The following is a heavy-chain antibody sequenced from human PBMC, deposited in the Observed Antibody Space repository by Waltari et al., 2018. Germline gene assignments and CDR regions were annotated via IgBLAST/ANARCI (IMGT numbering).Heavy chain of an antibody. Sequence: QVQLVQSGAEVKKPGASVKVSCKASGYTFTSYGISWVRQAPGQGLEWMGWISAYNGNTNDAQKIQGRVTMTTDTSTSTAYMELRSLRSDDTAVYYCAVTTLSYYYYYGMDVWGQGTTVTVSS. D-gene: IGHD4-17*01. CDR2: ISAYNGNT. CDR1: GYTFTSYG. J-gene: IGHJ6*02. V-gene: IGHV1-18*01. CDR3: AVTTLSYYYYYGMDV.